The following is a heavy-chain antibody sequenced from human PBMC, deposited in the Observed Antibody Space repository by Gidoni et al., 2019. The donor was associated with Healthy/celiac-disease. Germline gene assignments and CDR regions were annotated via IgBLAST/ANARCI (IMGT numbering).Heavy chain of an antibody. V-gene: IGHV3-15*01. J-gene: IGHJ4*02. CDR1: GFTFSTPW. Sequence: EVQLVESGGGLVTPGGSLRLSCAASGFTFSTPWLSWVRQAPGKGLEWVGRIKSKTDGGTTDYAAPVKGRSTISRDDSKNTLYLQMNSLKTEDTAVYYCTTDYDILTGYYTAYWGQGTLVTVSS. D-gene: IGHD3-9*01. CDR3: TTDYDILTGYYTAY. CDR2: IKSKTDGGTT.